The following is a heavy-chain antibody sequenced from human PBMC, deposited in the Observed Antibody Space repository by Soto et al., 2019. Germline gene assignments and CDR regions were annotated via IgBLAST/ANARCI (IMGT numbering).Heavy chain of an antibody. CDR2: ISPFSSIK. D-gene: IGHD3-22*01. Sequence: GGSLRLSCAASGFTFSSCSINWVRQAPGKGLEWVSYISPFSSIKYYADSVKGRFTISRDNAKNSLYLQMSSLRDEDTAVYYCALNYYDTSAYSVFDYWGQGTLVTVSS. CDR1: GFTFSSCS. J-gene: IGHJ4*02. CDR3: ALNYYDTSAYSVFDY. V-gene: IGHV3-48*02.